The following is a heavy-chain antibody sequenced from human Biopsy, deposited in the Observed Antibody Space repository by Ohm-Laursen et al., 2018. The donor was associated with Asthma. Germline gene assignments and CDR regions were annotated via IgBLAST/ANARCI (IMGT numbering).Heavy chain of an antibody. CDR2: IYSGGTS. D-gene: IGHD6-19*01. CDR3: ARGYSSGWSHYYFDY. J-gene: IGHJ4*02. Sequence: SLRLSCAASGFTVSRDHMFWVRQAPGKGLEWVSVIYSGGTSHTADSVRGRFTISRDFSKNTLHLQMHSLRVEDTAVYYCARGYSSGWSHYYFDYWGQGTLVTASS. CDR1: GFTVSRDH. V-gene: IGHV3-53*01.